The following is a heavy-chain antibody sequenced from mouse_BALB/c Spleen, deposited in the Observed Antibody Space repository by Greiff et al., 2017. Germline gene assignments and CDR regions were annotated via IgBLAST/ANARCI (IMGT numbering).Heavy chain of an antibody. CDR2: IYPGDGDT. Sequence: VQLQQSGAELVRPGSSVKISCKASGYAFSSYWMNWVKQRPGQGLEWIGQIYPGDGDTNYNGKFKGKATLTADKSSSTAYMQLSSLTSEDSAVYFCATYGSSYRFDYWGQGTTLTVSS. CDR3: ATYGSSYRFDY. J-gene: IGHJ2*01. D-gene: IGHD1-1*01. CDR1: GYAFSSYW. V-gene: IGHV1-80*01.